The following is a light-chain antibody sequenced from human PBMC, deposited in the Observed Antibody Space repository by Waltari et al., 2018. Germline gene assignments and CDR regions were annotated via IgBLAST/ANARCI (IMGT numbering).Light chain of an antibody. CDR3: QQYYNPPLT. J-gene: IGKJ1*01. V-gene: IGKV4-1*01. Sequence: DIVMTQSPDSLAVSLGETATINCKSSQSVLYTPTDKNYLAWYQQKPGQPPKLLIYWASTREFGVPDRFSGSGSGTDFTLTISSLQAEDVAVYYCQQYYNPPLTFGQGTKVELK. CDR2: WAS. CDR1: QSVLYTPTDKNY.